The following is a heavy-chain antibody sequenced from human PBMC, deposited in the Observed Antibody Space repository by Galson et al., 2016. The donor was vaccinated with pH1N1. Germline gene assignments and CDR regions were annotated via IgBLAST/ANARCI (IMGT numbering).Heavy chain of an antibody. CDR2: ISTSKGNT. D-gene: IGHD1-1*01. CDR3: ARDQNWNLDY. Sequence: SVKVSCKASGYTFTTFGISWVRQAPGKGLEWLGWISTSKGNTKNAQRLLDRVTMTRDTSTSTVFMELTSLRSEDTAIYYCARDQNWNLDYWGQGTLVTVSS. J-gene: IGHJ4*02. V-gene: IGHV1-18*01. CDR1: GYTFTTFG.